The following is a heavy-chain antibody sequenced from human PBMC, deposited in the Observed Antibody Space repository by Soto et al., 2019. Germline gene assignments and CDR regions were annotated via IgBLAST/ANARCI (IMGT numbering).Heavy chain of an antibody. CDR1: GFTFSSYW. D-gene: IGHD5-18*01. J-gene: IGHJ4*02. CDR3: ARRGPEIQLWLLVSVPVYFDY. CDR2: IKQDGSEK. V-gene: IGHV3-7*01. Sequence: GGSLRLSCAASGFTFSSYWMSWVRQAPGKGLEWVANIKQDGSEKYYVDSVKGRFTISRDNAKNSLYLQMNSLRAEDTAVYYCARRGPEIQLWLLVSVPVYFDYWGQGTLVTVSS.